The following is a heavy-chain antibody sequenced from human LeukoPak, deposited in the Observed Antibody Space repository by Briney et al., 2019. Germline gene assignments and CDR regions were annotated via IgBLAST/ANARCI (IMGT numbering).Heavy chain of an antibody. J-gene: IGHJ4*02. V-gene: IGHV6-1*01. CDR3: VGEWARTGMSD. CDR1: GDSVSSNSAA. CDR2: TYYRSKCYN. D-gene: IGHD1-1*01. Sequence: SQTLSLTCGISGDSVSSNSAAWNWISQSPPRGLEWLGRTYYRSKCYNEYAVTVKSRISINPDTSKNQFSLQLNSATPADTAVYHCVGEWARTGMSDWGQGTLVTVSS.